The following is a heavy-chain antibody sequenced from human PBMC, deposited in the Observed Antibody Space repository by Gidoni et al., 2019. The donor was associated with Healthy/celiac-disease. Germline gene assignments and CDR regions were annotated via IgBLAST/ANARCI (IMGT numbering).Heavy chain of an antibody. Sequence: QVQLVQSGAEVKKPGASVKVSCKASGYTFTGYYMHWVRQAPGQGLEWMGWINPNSGGTNYAQKFQGRVTMTRDTSISTAYMELSRLRSDDTAVYYCATFSGGSSGWQPPDYWGQGTLVTVSS. J-gene: IGHJ4*02. CDR1: GYTFTGYY. V-gene: IGHV1-2*02. CDR3: ATFSGGSSGWQPPDY. CDR2: INPNSGGT. D-gene: IGHD6-19*01.